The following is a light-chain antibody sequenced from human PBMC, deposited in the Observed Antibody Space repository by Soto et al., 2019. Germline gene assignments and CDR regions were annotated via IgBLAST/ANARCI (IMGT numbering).Light chain of an antibody. V-gene: IGLV7-46*01. J-gene: IGLJ2*01. CDR2: DTT. Sequence: QAVVTQAPSLTVSPGGTVTLTCGSSDGPVTSYHYPYWYQQRPGQVPRTLIYDTTNRQSWAPARFSGSLVGVKAALTLSGAQPEDEADYYCLLTYSGGRVFGGGTKLTVL. CDR1: DGPVTSYHY. CDR3: LLTYSGGRV.